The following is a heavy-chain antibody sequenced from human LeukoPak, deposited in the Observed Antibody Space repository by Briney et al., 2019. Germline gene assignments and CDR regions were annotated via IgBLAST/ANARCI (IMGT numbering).Heavy chain of an antibody. J-gene: IGHJ4*02. CDR1: GGTFSSYA. CDR2: IIPIFGTA. Sequence: ASVKVSCKAPGGTFSSYAISWVRQAPGQGLEWLGGIIPIFGTANYAQKFQGRVTITTDESTSTAYMELSSLRSEDTAVYYCARVSTAAAGTLDYWGQGTLVTVSS. V-gene: IGHV1-69*05. CDR3: ARVSTAAAGTLDY. D-gene: IGHD6-13*01.